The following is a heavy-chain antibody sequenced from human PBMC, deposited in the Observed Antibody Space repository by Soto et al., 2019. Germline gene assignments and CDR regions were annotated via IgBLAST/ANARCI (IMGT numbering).Heavy chain of an antibody. V-gene: IGHV3-23*01. J-gene: IGHJ4*02. Sequence: VQLLESGGGLVQPGGSLRLSCAASGFIFRDYAMNWVRQAPGKGLEWVSDISGSGDSARYADSVKGRFTISRDNSRDTLYLQINSIRVDDTAVYYCGKERRGSGWSVCDFWGQGDLVTVSS. CDR3: GKERRGSGWSVCDF. CDR1: GFIFRDYA. CDR2: ISGSGDSA. D-gene: IGHD6-19*01.